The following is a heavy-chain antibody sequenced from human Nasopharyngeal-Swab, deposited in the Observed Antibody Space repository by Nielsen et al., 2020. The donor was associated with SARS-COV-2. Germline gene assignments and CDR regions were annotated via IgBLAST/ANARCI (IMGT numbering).Heavy chain of an antibody. Sequence: SLKISCAASCFIFSSSAIHLLRPASGEREGLGGRIGDNDHNYATPNRPAVQGRITIPTDDSKYTAFLRMDDLETEDTALYYCTTDCYFDYWGQGTLVTVSS. V-gene: IGHV3-73*01. CDR1: CFIFSSSA. D-gene: IGHD2-21*02. J-gene: IGHJ4*02. CDR2: IGDNDHNYAT. CDR3: TTDCYFDY.